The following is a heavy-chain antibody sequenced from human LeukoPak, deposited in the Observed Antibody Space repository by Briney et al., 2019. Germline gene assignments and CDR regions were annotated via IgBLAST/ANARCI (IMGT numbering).Heavy chain of an antibody. CDR3: AKGLYDYVWGSYRHIDY. D-gene: IGHD3-16*02. V-gene: IGHV3-23*01. CDR2: ISGSGGST. Sequence: GGSLRLSCAASGFTFSSYAMSWVRQAPGKGLEWVSAISGSGGSTYYADSVKGRFTISSDNSKNTLYLQMNSLRAEDTAVYYCAKGLYDYVWGSYRHIDYWGQGTLVTVSS. CDR1: GFTFSSYA. J-gene: IGHJ4*02.